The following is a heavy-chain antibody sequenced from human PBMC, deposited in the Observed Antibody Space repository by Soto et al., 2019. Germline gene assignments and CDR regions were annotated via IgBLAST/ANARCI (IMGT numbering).Heavy chain of an antibody. J-gene: IGHJ5*02. CDR2: IYYSGST. CDR3: ARGQVAGGYSYGLNWLDP. D-gene: IGHD5-18*01. V-gene: IGHV4-59*01. Sequence: PSETLSLTCTVSGGSISSYYWSWIRQPPGKGLEWIGYIYYSGSTNYNPSLKSRVTISVDTSKNQFSLKLSSVTAADTAVYYCARGQVAGGYSYGLNWLDPWGQGTMVTVYS. CDR1: GGSISSYY.